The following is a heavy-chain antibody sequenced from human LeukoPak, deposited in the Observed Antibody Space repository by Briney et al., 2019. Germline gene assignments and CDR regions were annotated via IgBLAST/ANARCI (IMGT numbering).Heavy chain of an antibody. CDR3: ARYHAGAKANAFDI. CDR2: ISYDVSNK. V-gene: IGHV3-30-3*01. CDR1: GFTFSSYA. Sequence: GGSLRLSCAASGFTFSSYAMHWVRQAPGKGLEWVAVISYDVSNKYYADSVKGRFTISRDNSENTLYLQMNSLRAEDTAVYYCARYHAGAKANAFDIWGQGTMVTVSS. J-gene: IGHJ3*02. D-gene: IGHD1-26*01.